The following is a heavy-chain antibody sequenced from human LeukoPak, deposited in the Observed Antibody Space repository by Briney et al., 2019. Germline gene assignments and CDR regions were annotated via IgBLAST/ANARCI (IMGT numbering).Heavy chain of an antibody. J-gene: IGHJ4*02. CDR2: MNPNSGNT. D-gene: IGHD2-2*01. Sequence: GASVKVSCKASGYTFTSYDINWVRQATGQGLEWMGWMNPNSGNTGYAQKFQGRVTMTRNASISTAYMELSSLRSEDTAVYYCARGLYRDCSSTSCFAGYWGQGTLVTVSS. CDR1: GYTFTSYD. V-gene: IGHV1-8*01. CDR3: ARGLYRDCSSTSCFAGY.